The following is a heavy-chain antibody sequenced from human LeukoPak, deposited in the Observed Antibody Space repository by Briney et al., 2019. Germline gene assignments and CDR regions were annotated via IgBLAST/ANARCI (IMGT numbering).Heavy chain of an antibody. J-gene: IGHJ4*02. CDR2: IKQEGSEK. CDR3: AREPWLPTGLFDY. V-gene: IGHV3-7*01. D-gene: IGHD1-14*01. CDR1: GFTFSSNW. Sequence: GGSLRLSCAAYGFTFSSNWMSWDRQAPGKGLEGVANIKQEGSEKYYVDSVEGRFTISRDNAKNSLYLEMNSLRAEDTAVYYCAREPWLPTGLFDYWGQGTLVTVSS.